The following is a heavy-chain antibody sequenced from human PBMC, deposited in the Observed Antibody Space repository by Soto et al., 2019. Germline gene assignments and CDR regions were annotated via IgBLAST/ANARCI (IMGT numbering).Heavy chain of an antibody. V-gene: IGHV3-23*01. D-gene: IGHD4-4*01. CDR1: GFTFSSYT. CDR3: AKENNNYAYFDY. CDR2: ISGSGAKT. Sequence: GGSLRLSCAASGFTFSSYTMHWVRQALGKGLEWVSGISGSGAKTYYADSVKGRFIISRDKSKNTVYLQMNSLRAEDTAVYYCAKENNNYAYFDYWGQGALVTVSS. J-gene: IGHJ4*02.